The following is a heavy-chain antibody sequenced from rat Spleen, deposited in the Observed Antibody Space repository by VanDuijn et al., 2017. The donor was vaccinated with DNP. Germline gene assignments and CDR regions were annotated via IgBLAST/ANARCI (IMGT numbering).Heavy chain of an antibody. CDR1: GYSITTNY. V-gene: IGHV3-1*01. J-gene: IGHJ2*01. CDR3: ARWTYYFDY. CDR2: MSYSGSA. Sequence: EVQLQESGPGLVKPSQSLSLTCSVTGYSITTNYWGWIRKFPGNKMEWIGHMSYSGSATYNPSPKSRISITRDTSKNQFFLQLSSVTPEDTATYYCARWTYYFDYWGQGVMVTVSS.